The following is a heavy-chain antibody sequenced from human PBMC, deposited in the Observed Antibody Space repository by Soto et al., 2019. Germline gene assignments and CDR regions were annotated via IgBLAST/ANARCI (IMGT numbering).Heavy chain of an antibody. CDR1: GGSISSSNYY. V-gene: IGHV4-61*05. CDR3: ARGEAGDYDFWSGPRIPDY. Sequence: SETLSLTCTVSGGSISSSNYYWGWIRQPPGKGLEWIGYIYYSGSTNYNPSLKSRVTISVDTSKNQFSLKLSSVTAADTAVYYCARGEAGDYDFWSGPRIPDYWGQGTLVTVSS. CDR2: IYYSGST. J-gene: IGHJ4*02. D-gene: IGHD3-3*01.